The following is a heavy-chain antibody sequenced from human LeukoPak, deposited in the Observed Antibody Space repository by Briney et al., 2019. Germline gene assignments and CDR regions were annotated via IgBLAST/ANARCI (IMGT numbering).Heavy chain of an antibody. CDR1: GYTFTVYH. Sequence: GASVKVSLMSSGYTFTVYHIQSVGQAPGQGLEWMGWINPNSGGTKYAQKFQGRVTMTRDTSITTAYMELTSLRSDDTAVYYCARVLVATGGDFDCRGQRTLVTVSS. J-gene: IGHJ4*02. CDR3: ARVLVATGGDFDC. D-gene: IGHD7-27*01. CDR2: INPNSGGT. V-gene: IGHV1-2*02.